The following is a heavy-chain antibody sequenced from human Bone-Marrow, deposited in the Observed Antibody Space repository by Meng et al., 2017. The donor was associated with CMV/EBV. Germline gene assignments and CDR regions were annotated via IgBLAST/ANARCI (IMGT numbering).Heavy chain of an antibody. Sequence: QLTLKESGPSLVRLTQTRTLHCPVSGLSLSTSCVGVRWIRQRSGQALELLALIYWDDDKRYSPSLKSTLTITKDTSKNQVVLTMTNMDPVDTATYYCAHTPITMVRGVDWGQGTLVTVSS. V-gene: IGHV2-5*02. J-gene: IGHJ4*02. CDR3: AHTPITMVRGVD. CDR1: GLSLSTSCVG. CDR2: IYWDDDK. D-gene: IGHD3-10*01.